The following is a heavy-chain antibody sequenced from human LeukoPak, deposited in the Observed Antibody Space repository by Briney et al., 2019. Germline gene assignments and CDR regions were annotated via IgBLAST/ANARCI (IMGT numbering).Heavy chain of an antibody. CDR1: GYTLTELS. D-gene: IGHD6-13*01. CDR3: AKDLGYSSSWNLSPYGMDV. J-gene: IGHJ6*02. Sequence: ASVKVSCKVSGYTLTELSMHWVRQAPGKGLEWMGGFDPEDGETIYAQKFQGRVTMTEDTSTDTAYMELSSLRSEDTAVYYCAKDLGYSSSWNLSPYGMDVWGQGTTVTVSS. V-gene: IGHV1-24*01. CDR2: FDPEDGET.